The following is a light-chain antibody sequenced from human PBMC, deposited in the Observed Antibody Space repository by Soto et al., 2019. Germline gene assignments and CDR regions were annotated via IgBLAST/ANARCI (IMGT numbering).Light chain of an antibody. Sequence: DIQMTQSPSSLSASLGDRVTITCRASQSISVYLNWYQQKPGKAPQLLIYAASFLQTGVPSRFSGSGSGADFTLTISSLQPEDFVTYYCQQSYVSPYTFGQGTNLDIK. CDR2: AAS. V-gene: IGKV1-39*01. CDR1: QSISVY. CDR3: QQSYVSPYT. J-gene: IGKJ2*01.